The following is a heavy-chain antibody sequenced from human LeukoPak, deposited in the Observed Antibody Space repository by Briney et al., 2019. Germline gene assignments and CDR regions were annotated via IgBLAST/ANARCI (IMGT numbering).Heavy chain of an antibody. CDR3: GRYDSGYAT. Sequence: NASETLSLTCTVSGGSISSSSYYWGWIRQPPGKGLEWIGSIYYSGSTYYNPSLKSRVTISVDTSKNQFSLKLSSVTAADTAVYYCGRYDSGYATWGQRTLHTVSS. J-gene: IGHJ4*02. D-gene: IGHD5-12*01. CDR1: GGSISSSSYY. V-gene: IGHV4-39*01. CDR2: IYYSGST.